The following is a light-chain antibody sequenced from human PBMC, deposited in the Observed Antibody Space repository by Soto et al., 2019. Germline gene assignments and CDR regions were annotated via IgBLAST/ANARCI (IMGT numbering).Light chain of an antibody. Sequence: QSVLTQPHSVSGAPGQRVAISCTGSSSNIGAEYDVHWYQQLPGTAPKRLIYGDNNRPSGVPDRFSGSKSGTSASLAITGLQPEDEADYYCQSYDSSLTTFVFGTGTKVTVL. J-gene: IGLJ1*01. V-gene: IGLV1-40*01. CDR1: SSNIGAEYD. CDR3: QSYDSSLTTFV. CDR2: GDN.